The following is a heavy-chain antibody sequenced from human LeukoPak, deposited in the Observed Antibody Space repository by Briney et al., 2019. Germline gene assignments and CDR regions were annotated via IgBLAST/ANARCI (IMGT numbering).Heavy chain of an antibody. CDR3: AKDRCSNGIGCYYYYMDV. D-gene: IGHD2-8*01. CDR1: GFPFSSYD. CDR2: IRYDGSHK. Sequence: GGSLRLSCAASGFPFSSYDMHWVRQAPGKGLEWVALIRYDGSHKYYTDSVKGRFSISRDSSKNILYLQMNSLRAEDTAVYYCAKDRCSNGIGCYYYYMDVWGKGTTVTISS. J-gene: IGHJ6*03. V-gene: IGHV3-30*02.